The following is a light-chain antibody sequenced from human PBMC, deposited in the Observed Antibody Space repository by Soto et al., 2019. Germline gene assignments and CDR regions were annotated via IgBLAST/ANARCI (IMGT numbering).Light chain of an antibody. Sequence: EMVLTQSPCTLSLSPGERATLSCRASQSVSSSYLAWYQQKPGQAPRLLIYGASSRATGIPDRFCGSWSGTYFTLSISRLEPADFAVYYYQQYGSSPPYTFGQGTKLEIK. V-gene: IGKV3-20*01. J-gene: IGKJ2*01. CDR2: GAS. CDR3: QQYGSSPPYT. CDR1: QSVSSSY.